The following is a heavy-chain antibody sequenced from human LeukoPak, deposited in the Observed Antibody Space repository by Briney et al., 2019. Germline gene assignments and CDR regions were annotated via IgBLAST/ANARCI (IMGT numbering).Heavy chain of an antibody. V-gene: IGHV1-18*01. CDR2: VSTSNPHT. CDR3: ARDRFLWGLGNWFDL. CDR1: GYTFTNYG. D-gene: IGHD3-3*01. J-gene: IGHJ5*02. Sequence: ASVKASCKTSGYTFTNYGISWVRQAPGQGLEWMGWVSTSNPHTNYAPKFRGRVIMTIDTSTTTAYPEMRSLTSDDTAVYYCARDRFLWGLGNWFDLWGQGTLVTVTS.